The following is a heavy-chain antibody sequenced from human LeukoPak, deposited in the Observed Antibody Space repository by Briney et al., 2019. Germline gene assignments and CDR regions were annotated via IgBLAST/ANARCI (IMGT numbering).Heavy chain of an antibody. J-gene: IGHJ4*02. D-gene: IGHD2-15*01. CDR1: GFTFDDYG. CDR3: ARALDIAVVVAVPYYFDY. Sequence: GGSLRLSCAASGFTFDDYGVSWVRQVPGKGLEWVSAINWNGGSTGYADSVKGRFTISRDNAKNSLYLEMNSLRAEDTALYYCARALDIAVVVAVPYYFDYWGQGTLVTVSS. CDR2: INWNGGST. V-gene: IGHV3-20*04.